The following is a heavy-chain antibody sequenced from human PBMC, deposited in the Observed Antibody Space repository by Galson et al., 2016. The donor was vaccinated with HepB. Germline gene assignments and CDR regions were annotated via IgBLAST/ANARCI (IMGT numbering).Heavy chain of an antibody. CDR3: ARTGTYCGGDCYYYCDY. V-gene: IGHV2-70*04. CDR1: GFSLNTSGMR. CDR2: IDWDDDK. J-gene: IGHJ4*02. D-gene: IGHD2-21*02. Sequence: PALVKPTQTLTLTCTFSGFSLNTSGMRVNWIRQPPGKALEWLARIDWDDDKFYNTSLRTRLTISKDTSKNQVVLTMINMDPVDTATYYCARTGTYCGGDCYYYCDYWGQGTLVTVSS.